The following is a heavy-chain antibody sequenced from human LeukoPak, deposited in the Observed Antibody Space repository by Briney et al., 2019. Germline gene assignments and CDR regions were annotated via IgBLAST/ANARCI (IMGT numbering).Heavy chain of an antibody. D-gene: IGHD1-26*01. CDR2: ISGSGGRT. V-gene: IGHV3-23*01. CDR3: AKLWVEGATDNGFDP. Sequence: GGSLRVSCVASGFTFSSCVMSWVRQAPGKGLEWVSGISGSGGRTYYADSVKGRFTISRDNSKNTLYLQMNSLRAEDTAVYYCAKLWVEGATDNGFDPWGQGTLVTVSS. CDR1: GFTFSSCV. J-gene: IGHJ5*02.